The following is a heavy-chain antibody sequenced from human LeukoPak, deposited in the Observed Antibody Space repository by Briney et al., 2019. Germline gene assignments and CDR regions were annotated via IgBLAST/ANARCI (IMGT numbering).Heavy chain of an antibody. V-gene: IGHV1-2*02. CDR1: GYRFIGRY. CDR2: VNPNSRGT. J-gene: IGHJ4*02. Sequence: ASVKVSCMPSGYRFIGRYLLWLHPAPRQGVEWMGWVNPNSRGTNYAQKFQGRVTMTSDTPISTAYMELTSLRFDDTALYYCAINILGATTYDYWGQGTLVTVSS. D-gene: IGHD1-26*01. CDR3: AINILGATTYDY.